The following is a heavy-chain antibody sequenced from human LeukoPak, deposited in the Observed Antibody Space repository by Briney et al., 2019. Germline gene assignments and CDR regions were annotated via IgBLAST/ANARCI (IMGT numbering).Heavy chain of an antibody. V-gene: IGHV1-18*01. D-gene: IGHD5-18*01. J-gene: IGHJ4*02. CDR1: GYTFTIYG. CDR3: ARDRRGYSYAASRSFDY. Sequence: ASVTVSFKASGYTFTIYGIRWVRQAPGQGLEWMGWISAYNGNTNYAQKLQGRVTMTTDTSTSTAYMELRSLRSDDTAVYYCARDRRGYSYAASRSFDYWGQGTLVTVSS. CDR2: ISAYNGNT.